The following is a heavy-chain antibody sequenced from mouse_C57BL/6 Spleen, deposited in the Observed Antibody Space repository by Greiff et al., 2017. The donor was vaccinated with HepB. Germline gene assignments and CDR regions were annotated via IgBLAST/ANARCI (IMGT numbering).Heavy chain of an antibody. CDR2: IDPSDSYT. Sequence: QVQLQQPGAELVMPGASVKLSCKASGYTFTSYWMHWVKQRPGQGLEWIGEIDPSDSYTNYNQKFKGKSTLTVDKSSSTAYMQLSSLTSEDSAVYYCARFGTITTVVATGRDAMDYWGQGTSVTVSS. D-gene: IGHD1-1*01. J-gene: IGHJ4*01. CDR3: ARFGTITTVVATGRDAMDY. V-gene: IGHV1-69*01. CDR1: GYTFTSYW.